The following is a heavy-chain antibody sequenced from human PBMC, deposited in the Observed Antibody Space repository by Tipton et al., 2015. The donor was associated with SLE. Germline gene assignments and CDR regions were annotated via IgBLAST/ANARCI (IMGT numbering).Heavy chain of an antibody. D-gene: IGHD3-10*01. J-gene: IGHJ6*02. CDR3: ARVLVTMVHDYGMDV. Sequence: TLSLTCTVSGGSISSGYYWGWIRQPPGKGLEWIGSIYHSGSTYYNPSLKSRVTISVDTSKNQFSLKLSSVTAADTAVYYCARVLVTMVHDYGMDVWGQGTTVTVSS. V-gene: IGHV4-38-2*02. CDR1: GGSISSGYY. CDR2: IYHSGST.